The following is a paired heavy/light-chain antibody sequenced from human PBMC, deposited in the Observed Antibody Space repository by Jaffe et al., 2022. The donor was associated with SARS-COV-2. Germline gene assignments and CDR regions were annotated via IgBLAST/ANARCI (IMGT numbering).Heavy chain of an antibody. CDR2: INAGNANT. D-gene: IGHD2-21*02. J-gene: IGHJ4*02. Sequence: QVQLVQSGAEVKKPGASVKVSCKASGYTFSDYTMHWVRQAPGQRLEWMGWINAGNANTKSSQQFQGRVTISRDTSASTAYMELSSLRSEDSAVYYCARGTGTAVTAIAYWGQGTLVTVSS. CDR3: ARGTGTAVTAIAY. V-gene: IGHV1-3*01. CDR1: GYTFSDYT.
Light chain of an antibody. CDR1: SSDIGGYDY. CDR2: DVN. Sequence: QSALTQPASVSGSPGQSITISCIGTSSDIGGYDYVSWFQQHPGKAPKLIISDVNNRPSGVSDRFSGSKSGTTVSLAISGLQAEDEADYYCASFTTSSTWVFGGGTKLTVL. V-gene: IGLV2-14*01. CDR3: ASFTTSSTWV. J-gene: IGLJ3*02.